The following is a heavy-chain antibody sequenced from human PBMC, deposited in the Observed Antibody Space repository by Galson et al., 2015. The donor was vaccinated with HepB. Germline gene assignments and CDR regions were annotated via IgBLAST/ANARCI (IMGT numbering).Heavy chain of an antibody. J-gene: IGHJ4*02. D-gene: IGHD3-22*01. CDR2: IWYDGSNK. CDR3: ARDPSDYDSSGSGGY. CDR1: GFTFSSYG. Sequence: SLRLSCAASGFTFSSYGMHWVRQAPGKGLEWAAVIWYDGSNKYYADSVKGRFTISRDNSKNTLYLQMNSLRAEDTAVYYCARDPSDYDSSGSGGYWGQGTLVTVSS. V-gene: IGHV3-33*01.